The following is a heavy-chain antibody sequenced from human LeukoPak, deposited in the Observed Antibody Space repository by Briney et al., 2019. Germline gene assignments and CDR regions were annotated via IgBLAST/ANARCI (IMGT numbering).Heavy chain of an antibody. CDR1: GFTFSSYS. V-gene: IGHV3-48*04. CDR3: ARGPLYYYDSTLVEFDY. D-gene: IGHD3-22*01. J-gene: IGHJ4*02. CDR2: ISSSSSTI. Sequence: PGGSLRLSCAASGFTFSSYSMNWVRQAPGKGLEWVSYISSSSSTIYYADSVKGRFTISRDNAKNSLYLQMNSLRAEDTAVYYCARGPLYYYDSTLVEFDYWGQGTLVTVSS.